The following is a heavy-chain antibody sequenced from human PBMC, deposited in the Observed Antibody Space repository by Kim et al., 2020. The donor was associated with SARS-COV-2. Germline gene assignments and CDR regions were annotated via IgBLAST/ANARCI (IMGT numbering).Heavy chain of an antibody. Sequence: GSTYNNPSLKSRVTISVDTSKNQFPLKLSSVTAADTAVYYCARHTGYFDYWGQGTLVTVSS. CDR2: GST. J-gene: IGHJ4*02. D-gene: IGHD2-8*02. CDR3: ARHTGYFDY. V-gene: IGHV4-39*01.